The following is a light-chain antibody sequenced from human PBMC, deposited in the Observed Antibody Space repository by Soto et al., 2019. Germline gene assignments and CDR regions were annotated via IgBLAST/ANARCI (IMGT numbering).Light chain of an antibody. CDR1: QTISSW. J-gene: IGKJ1*01. CDR3: QHYNSYSEA. CDR2: KAS. Sequence: DIQMTQSPSTLSGSVGDRVTITCRASQTISSWLAWYQQKPGKAPKLLIYKASTLKSGVPSRFSGSGSGTGFTLTISSLQPDDFATYYCQHYNSYSEAFGQGTKVEL. V-gene: IGKV1-5*03.